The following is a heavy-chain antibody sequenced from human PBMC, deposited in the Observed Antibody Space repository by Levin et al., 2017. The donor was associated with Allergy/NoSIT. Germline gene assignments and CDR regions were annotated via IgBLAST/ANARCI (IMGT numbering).Heavy chain of an antibody. D-gene: IGHD5-24*01. CDR1: GFTFTNFG. J-gene: IGHJ3*02. Sequence: GGSLRLSCAASGFTFTNFGMHWVRQAPGKGLETVAIHSIAESKSYFADSVKGRFTVFRDNFRDTLFLQMNSLRPEDTAVYYCAKGMRDGYDRIYDAFDIRGQGTLVIVSS. CDR3: AKGMRDGYDRIYDAFDI. CDR2: HSIAESKS. V-gene: IGHV3-30*18.